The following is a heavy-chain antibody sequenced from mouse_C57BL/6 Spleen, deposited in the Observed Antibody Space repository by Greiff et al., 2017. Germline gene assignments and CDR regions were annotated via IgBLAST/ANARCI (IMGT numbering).Heavy chain of an antibody. CDR3: AITTVVEGFAY. J-gene: IGHJ3*01. V-gene: IGHV1-82*01. CDR2: IYPGDGDT. CDR1: GYAFSSSW. D-gene: IGHD1-1*01. Sequence: VKLQESGPELVKPGASVKISCKASGYAFSSSWMNWVKQRPGKGLEWIGRIYPGDGDTNYNGKFKGKATLTADKSSSTAYMQLSSLTSEDSAVYFCAITTVVEGFAYWGQGTLVTVSA.